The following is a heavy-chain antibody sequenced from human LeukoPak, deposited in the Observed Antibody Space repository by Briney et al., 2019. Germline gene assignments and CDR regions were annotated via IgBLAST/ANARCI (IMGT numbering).Heavy chain of an antibody. J-gene: IGHJ4*02. CDR2: ISSSSSYI. D-gene: IGHD5-24*01. CDR1: GFTFSTYS. V-gene: IGHV3-21*01. Sequence: KAGGSLRLSCAASGFTFSTYSMNWVRQAPGKGLEWVSSISSSSSYIYYTDSVKGRFTISRDNAKNSLYLQMNSLRAEDTAVYYCARGREGYNYEFLYWGLGTLVAVSS. CDR3: ARGREGYNYEFLY.